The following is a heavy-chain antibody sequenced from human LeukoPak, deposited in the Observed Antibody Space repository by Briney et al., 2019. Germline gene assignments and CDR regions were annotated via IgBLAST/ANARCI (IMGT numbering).Heavy chain of an antibody. CDR3: ARDLTVGGDYGMDV. Sequence: PSETLSLTCTVSGGSISSYYWSWIRQPPGKGLEWIGYIYYSGSTNYNPSLKSRVTISVDTSKNQFSLKLSSVTAADTAVYYCARDLTVGGDYGMDVWGQGTTVTVSS. CDR1: GGSISSYY. V-gene: IGHV4-59*01. D-gene: IGHD1-14*01. J-gene: IGHJ6*02. CDR2: IYYSGST.